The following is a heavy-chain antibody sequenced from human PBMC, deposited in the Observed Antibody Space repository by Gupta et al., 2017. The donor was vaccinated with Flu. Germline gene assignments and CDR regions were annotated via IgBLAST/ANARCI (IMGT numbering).Heavy chain of an antibody. CDR2: IIPILGTA. J-gene: IGHJ6*02. CDR3: STPWLVIDGFFYHGMDG. Sequence: VQPVQSGPAVKKPGSSMKVSCKASDGAFSSYPISWVRQAPVQGLVWMGGIIPILGTANYGQKFQGRVMSTAYAAMSSGYMVLRRLGWEDRAVDHCSTPWLVIDGFFYHGMDGWGQGTRVTVS. V-gene: IGHV1-69*01. CDR1: DGAFSSYP. D-gene: IGHD3-9*01.